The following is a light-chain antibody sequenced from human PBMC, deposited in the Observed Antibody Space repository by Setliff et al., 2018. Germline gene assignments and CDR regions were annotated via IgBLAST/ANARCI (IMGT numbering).Light chain of an antibody. V-gene: IGLV1-40*01. CDR3: CSYAGSYTFLYV. J-gene: IGLJ1*01. Sequence: QSVLTQPPSVSGAPGQRVTISCTGSSSNIGAGYDVHWYQLPGTAPKLLIYGNSNRPSGVPDRFSGSKSGTSASLAITGLQAEDEADYYCCSYAGSYTFLYVFGTGTKV. CDR2: GNS. CDR1: SSNIGAGYD.